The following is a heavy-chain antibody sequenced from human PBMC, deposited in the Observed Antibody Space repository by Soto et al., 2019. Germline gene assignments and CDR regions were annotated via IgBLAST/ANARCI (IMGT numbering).Heavy chain of an antibody. CDR1: GGSFSGYY. J-gene: IGHJ4*02. CDR3: ARDLTTVTVYYFDY. CDR2: INHSGST. Sequence: KTSETLSLTCAVYGGSFSGYYWSWIRQPPGKGLEWIGEINHSGSTNYNPSLKSRVTISVDTSKNQFSLKLSSVTAADTAVYYCARDLTTVTVYYFDYWGQGTLVTVSS. D-gene: IGHD4-17*01. V-gene: IGHV4-34*01.